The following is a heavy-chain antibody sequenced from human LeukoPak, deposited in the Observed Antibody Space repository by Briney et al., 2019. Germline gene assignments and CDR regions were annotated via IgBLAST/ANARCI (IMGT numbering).Heavy chain of an antibody. J-gene: IGHJ4*02. CDR1: GFTFSSYE. Sequence: GGSLRLSCAASGFTFSSYEMNWVRQAPGKGLEWVSYISSSGSTIYYADSVKGRFTISRDNAKNSLYLQMNSLRAEDTAVYYCASDWVDTAMAFFDYWGQGTLVTVSS. CDR3: ASDWVDTAMAFFDY. D-gene: IGHD5-18*01. CDR2: ISSSGSTI. V-gene: IGHV3-48*03.